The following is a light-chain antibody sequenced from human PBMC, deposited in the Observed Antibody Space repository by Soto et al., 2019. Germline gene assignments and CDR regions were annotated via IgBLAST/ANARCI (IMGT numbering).Light chain of an antibody. Sequence: GLTQSPGTLPLSPGERATLSCRASQSLDNSFLAWYQQKPGQTPRLLIYGASNRATGIPNRFTGSGSGTDFTLTFSSLEPDDFAVHYCQQCGTSPLTFGGGTKVEIK. CDR3: QQCGTSPLT. CDR2: GAS. CDR1: QSLDNSF. V-gene: IGKV3-20*01. J-gene: IGKJ4*01.